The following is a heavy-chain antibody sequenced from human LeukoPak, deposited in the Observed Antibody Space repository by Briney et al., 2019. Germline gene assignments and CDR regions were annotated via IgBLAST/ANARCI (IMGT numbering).Heavy chain of an antibody. CDR1: GYSFTSYW. V-gene: IGHV5-51*01. Sequence: GESLQISSKGSGYSFTSYWIGWVRPMPGKGLEWMGIIYPGDPDTRYSPSFQGQVTISADKSISTAYLQWSSLKASDTAMYYCARLETMIANFDYWGQGTLVTVSS. J-gene: IGHJ4*02. CDR2: IYPGDPDT. D-gene: IGHD3-22*01. CDR3: ARLETMIANFDY.